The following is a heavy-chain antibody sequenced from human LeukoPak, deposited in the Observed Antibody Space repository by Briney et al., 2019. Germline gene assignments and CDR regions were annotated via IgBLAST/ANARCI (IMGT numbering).Heavy chain of an antibody. CDR1: VGTFSIYA. D-gene: IGHD2-15*01. V-gene: IGHV1-69*05. Sequence: ASVKVSCKASVGTFSIYATSGVPQPPGQGLEWVGGTIPILGTANYTQKFQGRVTITTDESTSTAYMELSSLRSEDTAVYYCARDVDSLRRDNWFDPWGQGTLVTVSS. CDR3: ARDVDSLRRDNWFDP. CDR2: TIPILGTA. J-gene: IGHJ5*02.